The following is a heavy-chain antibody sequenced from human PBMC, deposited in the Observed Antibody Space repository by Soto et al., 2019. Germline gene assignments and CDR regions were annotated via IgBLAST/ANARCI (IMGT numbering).Heavy chain of an antibody. D-gene: IGHD3-3*01. CDR1: GFTFSSYG. Sequence: VQLVESGGGVVQPGRSLRLSCAASGFTFSSYGMHWVRQAPGKGLEWVAVIWYDGSNKYYADSVKGRFTISRDNSKNTLYLQMNSLRAEDTAVYYCARDFGDFWSGPYYYYGMDVWGQGTTVTVSS. CDR2: IWYDGSNK. CDR3: ARDFGDFWSGPYYYYGMDV. J-gene: IGHJ6*02. V-gene: IGHV3-33*01.